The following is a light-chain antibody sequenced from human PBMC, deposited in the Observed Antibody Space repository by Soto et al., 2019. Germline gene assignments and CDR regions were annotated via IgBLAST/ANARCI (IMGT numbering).Light chain of an antibody. V-gene: IGKV3-20*01. CDR2: GDS. J-gene: IGKJ1*01. CDR1: QSVSNHY. Sequence: EIVLTQSPGTLSLSPGERATLSCRASQSVSNHYLAWYQQKPGQAPRLLTYGDSNRDTGIPDRFSGSGSGTDFTLSISILEPEDFAVYYCQQYGSSGTFGQGTKVDI. CDR3: QQYGSSGT.